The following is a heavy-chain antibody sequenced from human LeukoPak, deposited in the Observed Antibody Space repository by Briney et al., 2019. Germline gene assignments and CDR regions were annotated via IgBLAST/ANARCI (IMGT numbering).Heavy chain of an antibody. CDR1: GFTFSSYA. J-gene: IGHJ4*02. CDR2: ISYDGSNK. Sequence: PGGSLRLSCAASGFTFSSYAMHWVRQAPDKGLEWVAVISYDGSNKYYADSVKGRFTISRDNSKNTLYLQMNSLRAEDTAVYYCAREALYYFDYWGQGTLVTVSS. CDR3: AREALYYFDY. V-gene: IGHV3-30*04.